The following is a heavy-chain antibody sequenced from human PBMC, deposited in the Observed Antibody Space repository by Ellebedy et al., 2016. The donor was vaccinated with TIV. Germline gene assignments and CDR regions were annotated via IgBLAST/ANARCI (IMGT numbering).Heavy chain of an antibody. D-gene: IGHD2-15*01. V-gene: IGHV6-1*01. Sequence: SQTLSLTCAISGDSVSSNSAAWNWIRQSPSRGLEWLGRTYYRSKWFNDYAISVKSRITINPDTSKNQFSLQLNSVTPEDTALYYCARSDCSGGTCSISFDYWGQGTLVTVSS. CDR2: TYYRSKWFN. CDR1: GDSVSSNSAA. J-gene: IGHJ4*02. CDR3: ARSDCSGGTCSISFDY.